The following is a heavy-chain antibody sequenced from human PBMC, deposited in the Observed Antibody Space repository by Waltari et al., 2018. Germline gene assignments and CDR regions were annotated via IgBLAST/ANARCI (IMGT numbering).Heavy chain of an antibody. CDR2: IKKDGSEK. CDR1: GFTFSNYW. J-gene: IGHJ3*02. Sequence: EVQLVESGGGLVQPGGSLRLSCAASGFTFSNYWMNWVRQAPGKGLEGVANIKKDGSEKYYVDSVKGRFTISRDNAKNSLYLQMTSLRAEDTAVYHCARHYYYDSSGYYGDAFDIWGQGTMVTVSS. D-gene: IGHD3-22*01. V-gene: IGHV3-7*01. CDR3: ARHYYYDSSGYYGDAFDI.